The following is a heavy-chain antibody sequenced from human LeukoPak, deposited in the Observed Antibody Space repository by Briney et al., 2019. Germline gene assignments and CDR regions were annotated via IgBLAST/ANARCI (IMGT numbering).Heavy chain of an antibody. CDR1: GYTFTSYG. J-gene: IGHJ4*02. CDR2: ISAYNGNT. CDR3: ARGGGDGYNFGGFDY. V-gene: IGHV1-18*01. D-gene: IGHD5-24*01. Sequence: ASVKFSCKASGYTFTSYGISWVRQAPGQGLEWMGWISAYNGNTNYAQKLQGRVTMTTDTSTSTAYMELRSLRSDDTAVYYCARGGGDGYNFGGFDYWGQGTLVTVSS.